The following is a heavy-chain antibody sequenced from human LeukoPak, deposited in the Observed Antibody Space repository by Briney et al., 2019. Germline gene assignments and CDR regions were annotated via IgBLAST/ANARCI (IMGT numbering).Heavy chain of an antibody. V-gene: IGHV3-33*01. D-gene: IGHD3-10*01. J-gene: IGHJ4*02. CDR2: IWYDGSNK. CDR3: ARGAGKYIDSSLDY. Sequence: GRSLRLSCAASGFTFSYYGMHWVRQAPGKGLEWVAVIWYDGSNKYYADSVKGRFTISRDNSKNTLCLQMNSLRAEDTAVYYCARGAGKYIDSSLDYWGQGTLVTVSS. CDR1: GFTFSYYG.